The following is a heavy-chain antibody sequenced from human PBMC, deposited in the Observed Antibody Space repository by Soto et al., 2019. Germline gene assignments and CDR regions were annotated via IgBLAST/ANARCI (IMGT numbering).Heavy chain of an antibody. CDR3: AKVHGSSYHYFDY. D-gene: IGHD6-13*01. V-gene: IGHV3-66*01. CDR1: GFTVSSYY. CDR2: IYSVGSA. J-gene: IGHJ4*02. Sequence: GGSLRLSCAASGFTVSSYYMSWVRQAPGKGLEWVSVIYSVGSADFADSVKGRFTISRDNSKNTLYLQMSSLRAEDTAVYYCAKVHGSSYHYFDYWGQGTLVTVSS.